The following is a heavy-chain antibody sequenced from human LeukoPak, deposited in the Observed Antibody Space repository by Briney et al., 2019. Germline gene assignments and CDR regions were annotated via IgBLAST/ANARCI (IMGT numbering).Heavy chain of an antibody. V-gene: IGHV3-33*06. Sequence: GGSLRLSCAASGFTFSSYGMHWVRQAPGTGLEWVAVICYDGRNKYYADSVKGRFTISRDNSKSTLYLQMNSLRAEDTAVYYCAKEEVGWGQGTLVTVAS. CDR3: AKEEVG. J-gene: IGHJ1*01. D-gene: IGHD1-26*01. CDR2: ICYDGRNK. CDR1: GFTFSSYG.